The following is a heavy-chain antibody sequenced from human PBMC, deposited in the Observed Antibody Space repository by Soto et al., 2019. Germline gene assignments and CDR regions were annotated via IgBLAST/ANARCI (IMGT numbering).Heavy chain of an antibody. CDR2: IGTRSDI. Sequence: RRLSCAASGFTFSTYSMRWVRQAPGKGLEWVSSIGTRSDIYYADSVKGRFTISRDNAKNSLSLQMNSLRAEDTGVYYCARAGDRASHPPGDYYYGLDVWGRGTTGTVAS. D-gene: IGHD3-10*01. J-gene: IGHJ6*02. V-gene: IGHV3-21*01. CDR1: GFTFSTYS. CDR3: ARAGDRASHPPGDYYYGLDV.